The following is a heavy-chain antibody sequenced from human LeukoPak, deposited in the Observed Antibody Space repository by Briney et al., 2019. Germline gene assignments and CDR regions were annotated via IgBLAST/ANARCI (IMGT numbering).Heavy chain of an antibody. D-gene: IGHD3-22*01. CDR2: ISYDGSNK. CDR3: ASRDPYDSSGYYYVFAPPDY. CDR1: GFTFSSYA. Sequence: GGSLRLSCAASGFTFSSYAMHWVRQAPGKGLEWVAVISYDGSNKYYADSVKGRFTISRDNSKNTLYLQVNSLRAEDTAVYYCASRDPYDSSGYYYVFAPPDYWGQGTLVTVSS. J-gene: IGHJ4*02. V-gene: IGHV3-30*01.